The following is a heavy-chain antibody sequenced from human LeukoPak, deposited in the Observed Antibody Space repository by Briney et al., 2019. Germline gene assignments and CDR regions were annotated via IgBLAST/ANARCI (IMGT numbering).Heavy chain of an antibody. Sequence: ASVKVSCKASGGTFSSYAISWVRQSPGQGLEWMGGIIPIFGTANYAQKFQGRVTITTDESTSTAYMELSSLRSEDTAVYYCASSRNSSSDYYYYYYMDVWGKGTTATVSS. CDR1: GGTFSSYA. V-gene: IGHV1-69*05. CDR2: IIPIFGTA. D-gene: IGHD6-6*01. CDR3: ASSRNSSSDYYYYYYMDV. J-gene: IGHJ6*03.